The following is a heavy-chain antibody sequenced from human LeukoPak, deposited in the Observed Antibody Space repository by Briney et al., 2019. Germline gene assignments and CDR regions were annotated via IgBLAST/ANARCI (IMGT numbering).Heavy chain of an antibody. CDR3: ARSLDSSGYYYVTAFDI. D-gene: IGHD3-22*01. J-gene: IGHJ3*02. V-gene: IGHV3-48*03. CDR2: ISSSGSTI. CDR1: GFTFSSYE. Sequence: PGGSLRLSCAASGFTFSSYEMNWVRQAPGKGLEWVSYISSSGSTIYYADSVKGRFTISRDNAKNSLYLQMNSLRAEDTAVYYCARSLDSSGYYYVTAFDIWGQGTMVTVSS.